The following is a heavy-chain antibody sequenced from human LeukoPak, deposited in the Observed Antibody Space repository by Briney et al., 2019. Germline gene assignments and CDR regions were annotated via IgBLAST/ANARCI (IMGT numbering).Heavy chain of an antibody. V-gene: IGHV3-66*01. CDR1: GFTFSSYA. J-gene: IGHJ4*02. Sequence: GGSLRLSCAASGFTFSSYAMTWVRQAPGKGLEWVSVIYSGGSTYYADSVKGRFTISRDNSKNTLYLQMNSLRAEDTAVYYCRVDSSSWPFDYWGQGTLVTVSS. CDR3: RVDSSSWPFDY. D-gene: IGHD6-13*01. CDR2: IYSGGST.